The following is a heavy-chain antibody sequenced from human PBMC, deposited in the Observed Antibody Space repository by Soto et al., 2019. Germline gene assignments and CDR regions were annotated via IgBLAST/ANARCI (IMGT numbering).Heavy chain of an antibody. D-gene: IGHD2-2*01. CDR3: ARAGGIVVVPAAIRV. CDR1: GFTVSSKY. CDR2: IQSGGPT. Sequence: PGGSLRLSCAASGFTVSSKYMSWVRQAPGKGLEWVSLIQSGGPTYYADSVKGRFTISRDTSENTVHLQMDSLRAEDTAVYYCARAGGIVVVPAAIRVWGQGTLVTVSS. J-gene: IGHJ4*02. V-gene: IGHV3-66*01.